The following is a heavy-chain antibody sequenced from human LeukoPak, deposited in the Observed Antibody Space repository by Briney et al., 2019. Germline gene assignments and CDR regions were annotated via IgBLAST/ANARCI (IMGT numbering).Heavy chain of an antibody. D-gene: IGHD6-13*01. CDR1: GYSFTNYW. CDR2: IYPGDSET. Sequence: GESLKISCKGSGYSFTNYWIGWVRQMPGKGLEWMGIIYPGDSETRYSPSFQGQVTISADKSISTAFLQWSSLKASDTAMYYCAKRIAAPGIDAFDSWGQGTMVTVSS. V-gene: IGHV5-51*01. CDR3: AKRIAAPGIDAFDS. J-gene: IGHJ3*02.